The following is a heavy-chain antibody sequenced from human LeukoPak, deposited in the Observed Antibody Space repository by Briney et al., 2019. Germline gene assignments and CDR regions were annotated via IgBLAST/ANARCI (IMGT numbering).Heavy chain of an antibody. J-gene: IGHJ4*02. V-gene: IGHV4-39*01. CDR2: IYYSGST. D-gene: IGHD5-18*01. CDR1: GGSINSSSYY. CDR3: ASGTAMVHY. Sequence: SETLSLTCTVSGGSINSSSYYWGWIRQPPGKGLEWIGSIYYSGSTYYNPSLKSRVTISVDTSKNQFSLKLSSVTAADTAVYYCASGTAMVHYWGQGTLVTVSS.